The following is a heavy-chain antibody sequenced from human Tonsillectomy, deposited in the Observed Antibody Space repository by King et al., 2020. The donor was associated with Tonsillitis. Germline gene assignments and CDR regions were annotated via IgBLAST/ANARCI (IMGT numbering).Heavy chain of an antibody. CDR3: ARGDMITFGGVIVS. Sequence: QLQESGPGLVKPSETLSLTCTVSGGSISSSSYYWGWIRQPPGKGLVWIGSIYYSGSTYYNPSLKSRVTISVDTSKNQFSLKLSSVTAADTAVYYCARGDMITFGGVIVSWGQGTLVTVSS. J-gene: IGHJ4*02. D-gene: IGHD3-16*02. V-gene: IGHV4-39*01. CDR1: GGSISSSSYY. CDR2: IYYSGST.